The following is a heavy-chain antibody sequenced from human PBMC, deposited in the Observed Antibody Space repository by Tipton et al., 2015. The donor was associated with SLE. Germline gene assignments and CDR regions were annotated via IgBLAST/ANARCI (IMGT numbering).Heavy chain of an antibody. CDR2: IYYSGST. Sequence: TLSLTCTVSGGSISSSSYYWGWIRQPPGTGLEWIGSIYYSGSTYYNPSLKSRVTISVDTSKNQFSLKVGSVTAADTAVYSCARQVAGVARDYFDYWGQGTLVTVSS. CDR3: ARQVAGVARDYFDY. J-gene: IGHJ4*02. V-gene: IGHV4-39*07. CDR1: GGSISSSSYY. D-gene: IGHD2-15*01.